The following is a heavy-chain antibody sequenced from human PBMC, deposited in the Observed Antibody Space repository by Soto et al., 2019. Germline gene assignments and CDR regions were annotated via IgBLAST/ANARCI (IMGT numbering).Heavy chain of an antibody. J-gene: IGHJ4*02. CDR3: AREVPIVVVPAAMEVFDY. D-gene: IGHD2-2*01. CDR2: IISDWSST. Sequence: GGSLRLSCAASGFTFSSYWMHWVRQAPGKGLVWVLLIISDWSSTSYADSVKGRFTISRDNAKNTLYLQMNSLRAEDTAVYYFAREVPIVVVPAAMEVFDYWGQGTLVTVSS. V-gene: IGHV3-74*01. CDR1: GFTFSSYW.